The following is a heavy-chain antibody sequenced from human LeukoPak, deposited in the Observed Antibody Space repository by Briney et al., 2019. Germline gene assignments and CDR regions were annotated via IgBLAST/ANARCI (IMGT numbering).Heavy chain of an antibody. CDR2: IYYSGST. J-gene: IGHJ4*02. Sequence: GSLRLSCAASGFTFSSYSMNWVRQAPGKGLEWIGSIYYSGSTYYNPSLKSRDTISVDTSKNQFSLKLSSVTAADTAVYYCARRLVGAHTFDYWGQGTLVTVSS. CDR3: ARRLVGAHTFDY. V-gene: IGHV4-39*01. CDR1: GFTFSSYSMN. D-gene: IGHD1-26*01.